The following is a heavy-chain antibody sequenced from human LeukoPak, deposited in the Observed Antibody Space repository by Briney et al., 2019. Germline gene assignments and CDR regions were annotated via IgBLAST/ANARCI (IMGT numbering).Heavy chain of an antibody. V-gene: IGHV5-51*01. CDR3: AMKYSSGYSYFDY. J-gene: IGHJ4*02. CDR2: LYPGDSDT. Sequence: GESLKISCKGSGYSFTSYWIGWVRQMPGKGLEWMGILYPGDSDTRYSPSFQGQVTISADKSISTAYLQWSSLKASDTAMYYCAMKYSSGYSYFDYWGQGTLVTVSS. CDR1: GYSFTSYW. D-gene: IGHD3-22*01.